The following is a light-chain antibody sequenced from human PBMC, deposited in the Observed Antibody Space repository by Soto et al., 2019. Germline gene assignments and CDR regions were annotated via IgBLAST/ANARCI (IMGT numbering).Light chain of an antibody. J-gene: IGKJ5*01. Sequence: DIQMTQSPSFLSASVGDRVTISCRASQAINTYLNWYQQKPGKAPKLLIYGTSDLQNGVPSRFSGGGSGTDFTLTISSLQPEDFATYYRQQSYSTRLITFGQGTRLEV. V-gene: IGKV1-39*01. CDR1: QAINTY. CDR2: GTS. CDR3: QQSYSTRLIT.